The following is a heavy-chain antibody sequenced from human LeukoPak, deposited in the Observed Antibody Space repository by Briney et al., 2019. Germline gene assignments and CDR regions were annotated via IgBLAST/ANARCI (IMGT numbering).Heavy chain of an antibody. J-gene: IGHJ4*02. CDR2: ISSSSYI. V-gene: IGHV3-21*01. Sequence: PGGSLRLSCAASGFTFSSYSMNWVRQAPGKGLEWVSSISSSSYIYYADSVKGRFTISRDNAKNSLYLQMNSLRAEDTAVYYCAREGIAAAGTPNHYWGQGTLVTVSS. CDR3: AREGIAAAGTPNHY. D-gene: IGHD6-13*01. CDR1: GFTFSSYS.